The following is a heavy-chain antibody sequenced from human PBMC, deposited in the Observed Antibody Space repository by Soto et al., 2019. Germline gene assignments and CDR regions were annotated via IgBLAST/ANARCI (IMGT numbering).Heavy chain of an antibody. D-gene: IGHD2-2*01. CDR3: GSAPPAVNRFDY. CDR1: GGSISSYY. Sequence: SETLSLTCTVSGGSISSYYWSWIRQPPGKGLEWIGYIYYTGTTNYNPSLKSRVTISVDTSKNQFSLKLSSVTAADRAVYYCGSAPPAVNRFDYGGQGTLVPVSS. V-gene: IGHV4-59*12. J-gene: IGHJ4*02. CDR2: IYYTGTT.